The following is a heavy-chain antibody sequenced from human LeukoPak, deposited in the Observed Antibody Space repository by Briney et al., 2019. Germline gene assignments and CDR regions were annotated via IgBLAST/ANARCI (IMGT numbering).Heavy chain of an antibody. CDR2: IIPILGIA. Sequence: SVKVSCRASGGTFSSYTISWVRQAPGQGLEWMGRIIPILGIANYAHNVQGRVTITADNSTSTAYMELSSLRSEDTAVYYCETRRGYRIAGLLDYWGQETLVTVSS. J-gene: IGHJ4*02. V-gene: IGHV1-69*02. CDR3: ETRRGYRIAGLLDY. CDR1: GGTFSSYT. D-gene: IGHD5-24*01.